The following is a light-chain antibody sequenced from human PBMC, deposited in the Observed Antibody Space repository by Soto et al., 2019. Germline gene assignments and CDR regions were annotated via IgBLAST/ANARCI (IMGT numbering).Light chain of an antibody. Sequence: PGERATLSCRASQSVGSSYLAWYQQKPGQAPRLLMYGASSRATGIPDRFSGGGSGTDFTLTISRLEPEDFAVYYCQHYAASPWTFGQGTKVEIK. CDR2: GAS. CDR1: QSVGSSY. V-gene: IGKV3-20*01. J-gene: IGKJ1*01. CDR3: QHYAASPWT.